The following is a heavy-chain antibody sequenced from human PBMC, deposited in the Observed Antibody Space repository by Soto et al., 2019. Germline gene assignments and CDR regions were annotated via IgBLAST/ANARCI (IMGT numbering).Heavy chain of an antibody. D-gene: IGHD1-26*01. Sequence: QLQLVQSGAEVSETGSSVKVSCKASGGTFSSYTVIWVLQAPGQGLEWMGGITPTLNIAKYADKVQGRVTITADESTSTVNMHLSSLRSEDTAVYFCARGYYSGSNPSSFDYWGQGTLVAVSS. V-gene: IGHV1-69*01. CDR3: ARGYYSGSNPSSFDY. CDR1: GGTFSSYT. J-gene: IGHJ4*02. CDR2: ITPTLNIA.